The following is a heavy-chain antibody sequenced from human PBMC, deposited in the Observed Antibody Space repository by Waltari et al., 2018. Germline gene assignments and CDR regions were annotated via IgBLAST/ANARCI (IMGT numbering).Heavy chain of an antibody. D-gene: IGHD3-22*01. CDR3: ARDDSSGWSDY. J-gene: IGHJ4*02. V-gene: IGHV4-61*02. Sequence: QVQLQESGPGLVKPSQTLSLTCTVSGGSISSGSYYWSWIRQPAGKGLEWIVRIYTSGSTNYNPSLKSRVTISVDTSKNQFSLKLSSVTAADTAVYYCARDDSSGWSDYWGQGTLVTVSS. CDR1: GGSISSGSYY. CDR2: IYTSGST.